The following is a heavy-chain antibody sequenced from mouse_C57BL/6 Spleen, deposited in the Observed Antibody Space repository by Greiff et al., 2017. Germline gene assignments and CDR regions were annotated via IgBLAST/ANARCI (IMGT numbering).Heavy chain of an antibody. CDR2: IDPSDSYT. CDR1: GYTFTSYW. V-gene: IGHV1-50*01. CDR3: ARHDYFDY. Sequence: QVQLQQPGAELVKPGASVKLSCKASGYTFTSYWMPWVKQRPGQGLEWIGEIDPSDSYTNYNQKFKGKATLTVDTSSSTAYMQLSSLTSADSAVYYCARHDYFDYWGQGTTLTVSS. J-gene: IGHJ2*01.